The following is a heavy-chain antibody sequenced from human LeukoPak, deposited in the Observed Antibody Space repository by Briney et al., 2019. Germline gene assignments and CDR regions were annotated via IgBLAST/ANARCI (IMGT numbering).Heavy chain of an antibody. CDR2: ISGSGDYT. Sequence: PGGSLRLSCAASGFTFSSHGMSWVRQAPGKGLEWVSTISGSGDYTYYADSVKGRFTISRDNSKNTLYLQMNSLRAEDTAVYYCANQGGSGIDYWGQGTLVTVSS. V-gene: IGHV3-23*01. D-gene: IGHD3-10*01. J-gene: IGHJ4*02. CDR3: ANQGGSGIDY. CDR1: GFTFSSHG.